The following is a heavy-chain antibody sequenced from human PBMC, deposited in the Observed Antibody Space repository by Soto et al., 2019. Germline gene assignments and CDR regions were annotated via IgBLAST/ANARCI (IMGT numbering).Heavy chain of an antibody. CDR1: GFTFSSYA. CDR2: ISGSGGST. V-gene: IGHV3-23*01. CDR3: AKWGGAHAVAGRGTYFDY. D-gene: IGHD6-19*01. J-gene: IGHJ4*02. Sequence: GSLRLSCAASGFTFSSYAMSWVRQAPGKGLEWGSAISGSGGSTYYADSVKGRFTISRDNSKNTLYLQMNSLRAEDTAVYYCAKWGGAHAVAGRGTYFDYWGQGTLVTVSS.